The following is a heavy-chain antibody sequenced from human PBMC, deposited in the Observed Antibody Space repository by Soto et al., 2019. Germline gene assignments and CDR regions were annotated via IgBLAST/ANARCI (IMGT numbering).Heavy chain of an antibody. V-gene: IGHV3-74*01. CDR3: ARDLGKYDRHYFDN. CDR2: INSDGGII. D-gene: IGHD3-9*01. CDR1: RFSLSTYR. J-gene: IGHJ4*02. Sequence: VQLVESGGGLVQPGGSLRLSCEASRFSLSTYRMYWVRQAPGKGLMWVSRINSDGGIINYADSVKGRFTISRDNAKNTLYLQMNSLRTDDTAVYYCARDLGKYDRHYFDNWGQGTLVTVSS.